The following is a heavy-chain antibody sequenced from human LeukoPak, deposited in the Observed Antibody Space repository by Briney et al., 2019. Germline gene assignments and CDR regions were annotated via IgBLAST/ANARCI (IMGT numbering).Heavy chain of an antibody. Sequence: GGSLRLSCAASGFNFSRYSMDWVRQAPGKGLERVSYISSSSRTMYYADSVKGRFTISRDNARNSLYLQMNSLRAEDTAVYYCARGAFDYWGQGTLVTVSS. V-gene: IGHV3-48*04. J-gene: IGHJ4*02. CDR3: ARGAFDY. D-gene: IGHD1-26*01. CDR2: ISSSSRTM. CDR1: GFNFSRYS.